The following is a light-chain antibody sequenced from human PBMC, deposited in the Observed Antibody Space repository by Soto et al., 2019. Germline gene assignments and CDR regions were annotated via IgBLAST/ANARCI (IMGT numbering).Light chain of an antibody. Sequence: QSVLTQPPSVSAAPGQKGTISCSGSSSNIGNNYVSWYQQFPGTAPKLLIYDTDKRPSGIPDRFSGSKSGTSATLGITGLQTGEEADYYCGAWDSSLSAVVFGGRTKLTVL. CDR2: DTD. V-gene: IGLV1-51*01. CDR1: SSNIGNNY. J-gene: IGLJ2*01. CDR3: GAWDSSLSAVV.